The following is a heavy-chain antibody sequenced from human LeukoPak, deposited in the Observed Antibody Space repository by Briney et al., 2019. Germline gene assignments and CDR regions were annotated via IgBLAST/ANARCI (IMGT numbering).Heavy chain of an antibody. J-gene: IGHJ4*02. D-gene: IGHD4-23*01. CDR2: VDYSGST. Sequence: SGTLSLTCTVSGGSISSYYWSWIRRPPGKGLEWLGYVDYSGSTAYNPSLNGRVAISPDTSKNQFSLKLRSVTAADTVVYYCARLNGGNWGPGILVTVSS. CDR3: ARLNGGN. CDR1: GGSISSYY. V-gene: IGHV4-59*08.